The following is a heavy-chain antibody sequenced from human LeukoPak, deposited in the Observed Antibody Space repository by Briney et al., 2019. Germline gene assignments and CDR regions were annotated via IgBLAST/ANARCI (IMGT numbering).Heavy chain of an antibody. J-gene: IGHJ5*02. CDR2: IYYSGST. D-gene: IGHD1-1*01. Sequence: KPSETLSLTCTVSGGSISSSPYYWGWIRQPPGKGLEWIGSIYYSGSTYYNPSLKSRVTISVDTSKNQFSLKLTSVTAADTAVYYCARPVPSRLGWFDPWGPGTLVTVSS. V-gene: IGHV4-39*01. CDR3: ARPVPSRLGWFDP. CDR1: GGSISSSPYY.